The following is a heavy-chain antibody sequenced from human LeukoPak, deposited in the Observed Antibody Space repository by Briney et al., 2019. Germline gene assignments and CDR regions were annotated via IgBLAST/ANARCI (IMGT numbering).Heavy chain of an antibody. D-gene: IGHD2-2*01. CDR2: IYYSGST. CDR3: ARRAYCSSTSCYGNWYFDL. V-gene: IGHV4-39*01. CDR1: GGSISSSSYY. J-gene: IGHJ2*01. Sequence: SXXLSLTCTVSGGSISSSSYYWGWIRQPRGKGLGWIGSIYYSGSTYYNPSLKSRVTISVNRTKNELSRKMRSVNAEGTAVDYCARRAYCSSTSCYGNWYFDLWGPGTLVTVSS.